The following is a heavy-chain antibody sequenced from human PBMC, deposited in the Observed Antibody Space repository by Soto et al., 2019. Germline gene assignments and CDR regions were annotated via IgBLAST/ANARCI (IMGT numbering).Heavy chain of an antibody. CDR1: GFTFSSYA. CDR3: ARDSSGWYNFDS. V-gene: IGHV3-30*04. CDR2: ISKDGTNK. Sequence: GGSLRLSCAASGFTFSSYAMDWVRQAPGKGLEWVTVISKDGTNKFYADSVKGRFTISRDNSKKTLYLQMSSLRVDDSAVYYCARDSSGWYNFDSWGRGTLVTVSS. D-gene: IGHD6-19*01. J-gene: IGHJ4*02.